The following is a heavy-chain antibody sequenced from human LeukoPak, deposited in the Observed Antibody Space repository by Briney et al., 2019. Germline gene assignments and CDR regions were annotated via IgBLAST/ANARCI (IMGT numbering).Heavy chain of an antibody. J-gene: IGHJ4*02. Sequence: PSETLSLTCTVSGDSVSSFYWSWIRQPPGKGLEWIGYIYYSGTTNYNPSLKSRVTISVDTSKNQFSLKLSSVTAADTAVYYCARGPRITMIVVVITKPFDYWGQGTLVTVSS. CDR3: ARGPRITMIVVVITKPFDY. D-gene: IGHD3-22*01. CDR1: GDSVSSFY. V-gene: IGHV4-59*02. CDR2: IYYSGTT.